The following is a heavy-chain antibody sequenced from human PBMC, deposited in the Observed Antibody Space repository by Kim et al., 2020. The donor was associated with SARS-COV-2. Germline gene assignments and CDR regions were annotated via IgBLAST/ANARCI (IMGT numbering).Heavy chain of an antibody. CDR3: ARYLVDQLHYYGMDV. CDR2: IIPIFGTA. D-gene: IGHD2-2*01. V-gene: IGHV1-69*13. Sequence: SVKVSCKASGGTFSSYAISWVRQAPGQGLEWMGGIIPIFGTANYAQKFQGRVTITADESTSTAYMELSSLRSEDTAVYYCARYLVDQLHYYGMDVWGQGTTVTVSS. CDR1: GGTFSSYA. J-gene: IGHJ6*02.